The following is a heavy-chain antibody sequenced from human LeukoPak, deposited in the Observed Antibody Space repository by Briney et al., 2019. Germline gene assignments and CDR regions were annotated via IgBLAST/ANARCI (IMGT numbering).Heavy chain of an antibody. CDR3: ARHNRIAAAGDDAFDI. CDR2: IYYSGST. J-gene: IGHJ3*02. V-gene: IGHV4-59*08. CDR1: GXSISSYY. D-gene: IGHD6-13*01. Sequence: PSETLSLTCTVSGXSISSYYWSWIRQPPGKGLEWIGYIYYSGSTNYNPSLKSRVTISVDTSKNQFSLKLSSVTAADTAVYYCARHNRIAAAGDDAFDIWGQGTMVTVSS.